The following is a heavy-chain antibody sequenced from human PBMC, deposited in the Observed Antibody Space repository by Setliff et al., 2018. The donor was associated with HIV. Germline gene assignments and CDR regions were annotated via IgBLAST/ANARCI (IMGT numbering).Heavy chain of an antibody. CDR3: ARTPEPIGIVGARGIDY. V-gene: IGHV4-38-2*02. Sequence: SETLSLTCTVSGYSISSGYYWGWIRQPPGKGLEWIGSIYHSGSTYYNPSLKSRVTISVDTSKNQFSLKLSSVTAADTAVYYCARTPEPIGIVGARGIDYWGQGTLVTVAS. J-gene: IGHJ4*02. CDR2: IYHSGST. CDR1: GYSISSGYY. D-gene: IGHD1-26*01.